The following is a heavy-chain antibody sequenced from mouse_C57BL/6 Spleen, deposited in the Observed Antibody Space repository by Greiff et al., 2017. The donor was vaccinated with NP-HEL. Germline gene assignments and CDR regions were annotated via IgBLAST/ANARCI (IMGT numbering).Heavy chain of an antibody. V-gene: IGHV5-4*01. J-gene: IGHJ1*03. CDR3: ARDRGYYGSSYGYFDV. CDR1: GFTFSSYA. CDR2: ISDGGSYT. Sequence: EVKVVESGGGLVKPGGSLKLSCAASGFTFSSYAMSWVRQTPEKRLEWVATISDGGSYTYYPDNVKGRFPISRDNAKNNLYLQMSHLKSEDTAMYYCARDRGYYGSSYGYFDVWGTGTTVTVSS. D-gene: IGHD1-1*01.